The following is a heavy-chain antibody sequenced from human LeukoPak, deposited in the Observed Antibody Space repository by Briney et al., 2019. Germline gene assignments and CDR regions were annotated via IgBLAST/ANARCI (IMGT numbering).Heavy chain of an antibody. J-gene: IGHJ4*02. Sequence: GGSLRLSCAASGFTFSSYAMHWVRQAPGKGLEWVAVISYDGSNNYYADSVKGRFTISRDNSKNTLYLQMNSLRAEDTAVYYCARGGTYYYMYYFDYWGQGTLVTVSS. V-gene: IGHV3-30-3*01. D-gene: IGHD3-10*01. CDR1: GFTFSSYA. CDR3: ARGGTYYYMYYFDY. CDR2: ISYDGSNN.